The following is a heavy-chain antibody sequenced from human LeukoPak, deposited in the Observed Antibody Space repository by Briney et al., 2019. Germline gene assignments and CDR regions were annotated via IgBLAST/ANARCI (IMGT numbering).Heavy chain of an antibody. J-gene: IGHJ3*02. D-gene: IGHD3-3*01. CDR1: GGSISSGSYY. V-gene: IGHV4-61*02. CDR3: ARLHLERHAFDI. Sequence: SETLSLTCTVSGGSISSGSYYWSWIRRPAGKGLEWIGRIYTSGSTNYNPSLKSRVTISVDTSKNQFSLKLSSVTAADTAVYYCARLHLERHAFDIWGQGTMVTVSS. CDR2: IYTSGST.